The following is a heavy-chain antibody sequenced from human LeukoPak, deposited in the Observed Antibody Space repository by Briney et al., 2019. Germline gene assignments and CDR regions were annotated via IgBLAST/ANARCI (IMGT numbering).Heavy chain of an antibody. Sequence: PGGSLRLSCAASGFTVSSNYMSWVRQAPGKGLEWVSVIYSGGSTYYADSVKGRFTISRDNSKNTLYLQMSSLRAEDTAVYYCARVSIQLWLQWDYWGQGTLVTVSS. CDR2: IYSGGST. D-gene: IGHD5-18*01. CDR3: ARVSIQLWLQWDY. J-gene: IGHJ4*02. CDR1: GFTVSSNY. V-gene: IGHV3-66*01.